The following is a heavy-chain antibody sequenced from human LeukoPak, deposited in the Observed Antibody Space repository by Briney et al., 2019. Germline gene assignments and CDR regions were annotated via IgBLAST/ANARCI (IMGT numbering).Heavy chain of an antibody. D-gene: IGHD7-27*01. CDR1: GGSISSGGYY. CDR3: ARGMAATGGIFDY. CDR2: IYYSGST. J-gene: IGHJ4*02. Sequence: SETLSLTCTVSGGSISSGGYYWIWIRQHPGKGLEWIGYIYYSGSTYYNPSLKSRVTISVDTSKNQFSLKLSSVTAADTAVYYCARGMAATGGIFDYWGQGTLVTVSS. V-gene: IGHV4-31*03.